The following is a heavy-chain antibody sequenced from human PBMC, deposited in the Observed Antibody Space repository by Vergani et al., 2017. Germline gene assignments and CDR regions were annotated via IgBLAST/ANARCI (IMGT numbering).Heavy chain of an antibody. J-gene: IGHJ5*02. V-gene: IGHV4-38-2*01. CDR2: IYHTGSA. CDR1: GYSITSGYY. Sequence: QVQLLESGPGLLKPSETLSLTCSVSGYSITSGYYWGWIRQPPGRGLEWIGSIYHTGSAYYNPSLKSRVTVSVDTSMNQVSLKLNSVTAADTGVYYCVRTVALWFGEAEDGGWFDPWGQGTLVTVTS. CDR3: VRTVALWFGEAEDGGWFDP. D-gene: IGHD3-10*01.